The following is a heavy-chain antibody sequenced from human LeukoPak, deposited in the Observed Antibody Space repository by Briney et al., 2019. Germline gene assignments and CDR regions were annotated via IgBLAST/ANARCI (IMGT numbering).Heavy chain of an antibody. CDR2: IYYSGST. J-gene: IGHJ4*02. CDR1: GGSISSYY. D-gene: IGHD6-19*01. Sequence: SETLSLTCTVSGGSISSYYWSWIRQPPGKGLEWIGYIYYSGSTNYNPSLKSRVTISVDKSKNQFSLKLSSVTAADTAVYYCARDRVGAVAWDWGQGTLVTVSS. CDR3: ARDRVGAVAWD. V-gene: IGHV4-59*12.